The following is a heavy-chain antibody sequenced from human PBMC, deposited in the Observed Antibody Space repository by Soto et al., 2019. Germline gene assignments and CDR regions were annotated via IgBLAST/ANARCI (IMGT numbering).Heavy chain of an antibody. D-gene: IGHD6-19*01. V-gene: IGHV3-30*18. CDR2: ISYDGSNK. CDR3: AKDDGYSSGLLDY. J-gene: IGHJ4*02. Sequence: GGSLRLSCAASGFTFSSYGMHWVRQAPGKGLEWVAVISYDGSNKYYSDSVKGRFTISRDNSKNTLYLQMNSLRAEDTAVYYCAKDDGYSSGLLDYWGQGTLVTVSS. CDR1: GFTFSSYG.